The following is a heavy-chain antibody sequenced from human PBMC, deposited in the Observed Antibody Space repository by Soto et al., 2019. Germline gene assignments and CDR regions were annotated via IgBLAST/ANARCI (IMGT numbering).Heavy chain of an antibody. CDR3: ARGGPGTGRYYYYYMDV. CDR2: ISAYNGNT. CDR1: GYTVTSYG. V-gene: IGHV1-18*01. Sequence: QVQLVQSGAEVKKPWSSVKVSCKSSGYTVTSYGISSVRQAPGQGLERMGWISAYNGNTNYAQKLQGRVTMTTDTSTSTAYMELRSLRSDDTAVYYCARGGPGTGRYYYYYMDVWGKGTTVTVSS. D-gene: IGHD1-1*01. J-gene: IGHJ6*03.